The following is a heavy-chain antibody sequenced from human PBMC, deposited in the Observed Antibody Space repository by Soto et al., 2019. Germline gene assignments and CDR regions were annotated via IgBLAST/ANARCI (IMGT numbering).Heavy chain of an antibody. J-gene: IGHJ4*02. CDR3: TRDRPGPQHYFDY. D-gene: IGHD6-6*01. Sequence: PSETLSLTCAVYGGSFSGYYWTWIRQPPGTGLEWIGEINHSGSTNYNPSLKSRVTISVDTSKNQFSLKLTSVTAEDTAVYYCTRDRPGPQHYFDYWGQGSMVTVSS. CDR1: GGSFSGYY. V-gene: IGHV4-34*01. CDR2: INHSGST.